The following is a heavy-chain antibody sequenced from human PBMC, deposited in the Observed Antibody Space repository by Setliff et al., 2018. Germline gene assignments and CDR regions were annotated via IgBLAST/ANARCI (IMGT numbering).Heavy chain of an antibody. CDR3: ARSPAVLGIDYLDP. V-gene: IGHV1-18*01. CDR1: GYPFTNYG. Sequence: ASVKVSCRTSGYPFTNYGINWVRQAPGQGLEWMGWNSVYAREFQGRVTMTIDTPTSTAYMELDSLRSEDTAVYYCARSPAVLGIDYLDPWGQGTLVTVSS. CDR2: NSV. J-gene: IGHJ5*02. D-gene: IGHD3-9*01.